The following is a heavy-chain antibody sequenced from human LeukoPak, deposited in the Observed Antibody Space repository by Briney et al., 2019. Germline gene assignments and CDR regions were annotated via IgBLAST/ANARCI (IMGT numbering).Heavy chain of an antibody. CDR2: ISSSGSTM. CDR1: GFTFSSYE. Sequence: PGGSLRLSCAASGFTFSSYEMHWVRQAPGKGLEWVSYISSSGSTMYYADPVKGRFTISRDNAKNSLYLQMSSLRAEDTAVYYCARQIWFDPWGQGTLVTVSS. J-gene: IGHJ5*02. CDR3: ARQIWFDP. V-gene: IGHV3-48*03.